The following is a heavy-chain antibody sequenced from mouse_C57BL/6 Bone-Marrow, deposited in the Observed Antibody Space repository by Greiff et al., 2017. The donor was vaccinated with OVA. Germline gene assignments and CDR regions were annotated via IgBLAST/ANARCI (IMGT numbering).Heavy chain of an antibody. J-gene: IGHJ1*03. D-gene: IGHD2-5*01. CDR1: GFSLTSYG. Sequence: QVQLQQSGPGLVQPSQSLSITCTVSGFSLTSYGVHWVRQSPGKGLEWLGVIWRGGSTDYNAAFMSRLSITKDNSKSQVFFKMNSLQADDTAIYYCAKKGDYSIWYFDVWGTGTTVTVSS. CDR3: AKKGDYSIWYFDV. V-gene: IGHV2-5*01. CDR2: IWRGGST.